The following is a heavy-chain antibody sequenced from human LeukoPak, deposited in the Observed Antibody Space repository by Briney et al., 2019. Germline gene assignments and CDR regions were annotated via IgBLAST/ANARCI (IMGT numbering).Heavy chain of an antibody. CDR1: GGSFSGYY. Sequence: SETLSLTCAVYGGSFSGYYWSWIRQPPGKGLEWIEEINHSGSTNYNPSLKSRVTISVDTSKNQFSLKLSSVTAADTAVYYCARERRLAAAGRFDPWGQGTLVTVSS. D-gene: IGHD6-13*01. CDR3: ARERRLAAAGRFDP. V-gene: IGHV4-34*01. CDR2: INHSGST. J-gene: IGHJ5*02.